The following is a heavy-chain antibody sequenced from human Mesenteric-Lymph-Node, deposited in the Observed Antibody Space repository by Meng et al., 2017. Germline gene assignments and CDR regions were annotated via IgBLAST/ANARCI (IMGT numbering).Heavy chain of an antibody. CDR3: AINRAGYCGGGSCYDC. CDR1: GYSFTSYW. Sequence: GESLKISCKGSGYSFTSYWIGWVRQMPGKGLEWMGIIYPGDSDTRYSPSFQGQVTISADKSINTAYLHWNSLRAEDTAIYYCAINRAGYCGGGSCYDCWGQGTLVTVSS. D-gene: IGHD2-15*01. V-gene: IGHV5-51*01. CDR2: IYPGDSDT. J-gene: IGHJ4*02.